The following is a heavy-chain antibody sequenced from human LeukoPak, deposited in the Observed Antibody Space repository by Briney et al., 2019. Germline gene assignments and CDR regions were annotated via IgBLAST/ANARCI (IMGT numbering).Heavy chain of an antibody. Sequence: GGSLRLSCVASGFSVSSNYMHWVRQAPGKGLEWVSGLYSGGSLFYADSVKGRFTISRDNSKNTLYLQMNSLRAEDAAVYYCARGAAGTGYSSGWYLDYWGQGTLVTVSS. J-gene: IGHJ4*02. D-gene: IGHD6-19*01. CDR1: GFSVSSNY. V-gene: IGHV3-66*01. CDR2: LYSGGSL. CDR3: ARGAAGTGYSSGWYLDY.